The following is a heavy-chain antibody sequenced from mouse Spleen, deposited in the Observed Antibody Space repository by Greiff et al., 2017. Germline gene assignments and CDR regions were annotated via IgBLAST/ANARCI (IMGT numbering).Heavy chain of an antibody. Sequence: VKLVESGPGLVAPSQSLSITCTISGFSLTSYGVHWVRQPPGKGLEWLVVIWSDGTTAYNSALKSRLSIRKDNSQSQVFLKVHSLQTDDTAMYYCARQPNWDGYFDVWGAGTTVTVSS. CDR1: GFSLTSYG. V-gene: IGHV2-6-1*01. D-gene: IGHD4-1*01. CDR3: ARQPNWDGYFDV. CDR2: IWSDGTT. J-gene: IGHJ1*01.